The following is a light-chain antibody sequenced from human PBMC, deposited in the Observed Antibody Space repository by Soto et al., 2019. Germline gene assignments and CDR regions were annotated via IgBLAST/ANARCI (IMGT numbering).Light chain of an antibody. CDR3: CSYAGTTTWV. CDR2: DVS. CDR1: TVGSYNL. J-gene: IGLJ3*02. V-gene: IGLV2-23*02. Sequence: QSALTQPASVSGSPGQSVTISCTGTTVGSYNLVSWYQQSPGKAPKLIIYDVSKRPSGVSDRFSGSKSGSTASLTISGLQAEDEAAYYCCSYAGTTTWVFGGGTKVTVL.